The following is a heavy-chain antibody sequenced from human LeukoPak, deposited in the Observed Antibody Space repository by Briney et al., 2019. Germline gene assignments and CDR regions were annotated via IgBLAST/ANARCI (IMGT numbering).Heavy chain of an antibody. D-gene: IGHD5-12*01. CDR2: ISWDGGST. CDR1: GFTFSSYA. V-gene: IGHV3-43D*03. Sequence: GGSLRLSCAASGFTFSSYAMSWVRQAPGKGLGWVSLISWDGGSTYYADSVKGRFTISRDNSKNSLYLQMNSLRAEDTALYCCAKGGVMRSGYDSWGQGTLVTVSS. CDR3: AKGGVMRSGYDS. J-gene: IGHJ5*02.